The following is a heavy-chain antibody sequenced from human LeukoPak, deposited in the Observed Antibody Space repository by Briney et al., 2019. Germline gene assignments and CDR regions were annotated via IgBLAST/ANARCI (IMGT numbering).Heavy chain of an antibody. Sequence: SETLSLTCAVYGGSFSSYYWGWIRQPPGKGLEWIGSIYYSGSTYYNPSLKSRVTISVDTSKNQFSLKLSSVTAADTAVYYCARHPRGAARPGYYYYYYMDVWGKGTTVTVSS. D-gene: IGHD6-6*01. J-gene: IGHJ6*03. CDR2: IYYSGST. V-gene: IGHV4-39*01. CDR1: GGSFSSYY. CDR3: ARHPRGAARPGYYYYYYMDV.